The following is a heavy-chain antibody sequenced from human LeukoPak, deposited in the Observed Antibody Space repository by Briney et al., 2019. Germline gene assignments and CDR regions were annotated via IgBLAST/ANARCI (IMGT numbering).Heavy chain of an antibody. CDR1: GGSISSSSYY. CDR3: VRDGEGVAISVNYWFAP. J-gene: IGHJ5*02. V-gene: IGHV4-39*01. D-gene: IGHD3-10*01. CDR2: IYYSGST. Sequence: SETLSLTCTVSGGSISSSSYYWGWIRQPPGKGLEWIGSIYYSGSTYYNPSLKSRVTISVDTSKNQFSLKLSSVTAADTAVYYCVRDGEGVAISVNYWFAPWGQGTLVTVSS.